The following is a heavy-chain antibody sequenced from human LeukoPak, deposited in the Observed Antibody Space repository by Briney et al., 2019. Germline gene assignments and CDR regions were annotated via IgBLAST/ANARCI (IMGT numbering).Heavy chain of an antibody. CDR2: IYSGGST. CDR1: GLTVSNNY. V-gene: IGHV3-66*01. CDR3: ARTIVGDNLDAFDT. D-gene: IGHD1-26*01. J-gene: IGHJ3*02. Sequence: GGSLRLSCAAAGLTVSNNYMSWVRQPPGKGLEWVSIIYSGGSTYYADPLKGRFTISRDNSKNTLYLQMNSLRAEDTAAYYCARTIVGDNLDAFDTWGQGTVVTVSS.